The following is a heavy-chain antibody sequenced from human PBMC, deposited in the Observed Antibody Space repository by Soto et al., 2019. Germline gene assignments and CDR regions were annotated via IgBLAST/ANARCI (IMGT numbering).Heavy chain of an antibody. V-gene: IGHV1-69*12. Sequence: QVQLVQSGAVVKKPGSSVKVSCKASGGTFSSYAISWVRQAPGQGLEWMGGIIPIFGTANYAQKFQGRVTMTAAESTSTADMVLSSMRCEDEAVYYCAGGYTSYCSGGSCYSVGYYYYGMDVWGQGTTVTVSS. D-gene: IGHD2-15*01. CDR3: AGGYTSYCSGGSCYSVGYYYYGMDV. CDR1: GGTFSSYA. CDR2: IIPIFGTA. J-gene: IGHJ6*02.